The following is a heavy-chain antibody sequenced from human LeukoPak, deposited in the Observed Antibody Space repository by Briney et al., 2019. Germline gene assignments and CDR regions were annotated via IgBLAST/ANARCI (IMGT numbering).Heavy chain of an antibody. CDR2: IRYDGSNK. CDR3: AKDGDVLGFLEWFNFDY. J-gene: IGHJ4*02. CDR1: GFTVSSNY. D-gene: IGHD3-3*02. V-gene: IGHV3-30*02. Sequence: GGSLRLSCAASGFTVSSNYMSWVRQAPGKGLEWVAFIRYDGSNKYYADSVKGRFTISRDNSKNTLYLQMNSLRAEDTAVHYCAKDGDVLGFLEWFNFDYWGQGTLVTVSS.